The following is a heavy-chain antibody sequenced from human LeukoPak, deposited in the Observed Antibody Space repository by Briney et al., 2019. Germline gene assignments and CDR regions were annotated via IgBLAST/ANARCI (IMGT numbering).Heavy chain of an antibody. CDR3: AKGRDGYNSAFDY. Sequence: QPGGSLRLSCAASGFTFSSYAMSWVRQAPGKGLEWVSTISGSGGSTYYADSVKGRFTISRDNSKNTLYLQMNSLRAEDTAVYYCAKGRDGYNSAFDYWGQGTLVTVSS. D-gene: IGHD5-12*01. J-gene: IGHJ4*02. CDR2: ISGSGGST. V-gene: IGHV3-23*01. CDR1: GFTFSSYA.